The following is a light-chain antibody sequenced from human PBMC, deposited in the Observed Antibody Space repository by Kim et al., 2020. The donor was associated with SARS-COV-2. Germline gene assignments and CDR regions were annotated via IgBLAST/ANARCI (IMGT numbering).Light chain of an antibody. V-gene: IGLV3-1*01. Sequence: SYELTQPPSVSVSPGQTASITCSGDELGDKYACWYQQKPGQSPVLVIYQDSKRPSGIPERFSGSNSGNTATLTISGTQAMDEADYYCQAWDSSTASYVFGTGTKVTVL. CDR1: ELGDKY. CDR3: QAWDSSTASYV. CDR2: QDS. J-gene: IGLJ1*01.